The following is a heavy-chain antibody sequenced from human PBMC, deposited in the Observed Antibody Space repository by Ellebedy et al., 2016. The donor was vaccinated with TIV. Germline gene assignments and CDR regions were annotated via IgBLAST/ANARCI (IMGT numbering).Heavy chain of an antibody. CDR1: GGSISSYY. V-gene: IGHV4-59*01. CDR3: ARKGYFDY. Sequence: SETLSLXXTVSGGSISSYYWSWIRQPPGKGLEWIGYIYYSGSTNYNPSLKSRVTISVDTSKNQFSLKLSSVTAADTAVYYCARKGYFDYWGQGTLVTVSS. J-gene: IGHJ4*02. CDR2: IYYSGST.